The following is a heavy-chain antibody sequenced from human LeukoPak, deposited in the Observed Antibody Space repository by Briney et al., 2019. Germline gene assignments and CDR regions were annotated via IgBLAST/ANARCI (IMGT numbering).Heavy chain of an antibody. Sequence: GGSLRLSCAASGFTFSDYYMNWIRQAPGKGLEWVSYISSSGSTIYYADSVKGRFTISRDNAKNSLYLQMNSLRAEDTAVYYCASYYYDSSGYPPEYFQHWGQGTLVTVSS. J-gene: IGHJ1*01. CDR1: GFTFSDYY. V-gene: IGHV3-11*01. CDR2: ISSSGSTI. CDR3: ASYYYDSSGYPPEYFQH. D-gene: IGHD3-22*01.